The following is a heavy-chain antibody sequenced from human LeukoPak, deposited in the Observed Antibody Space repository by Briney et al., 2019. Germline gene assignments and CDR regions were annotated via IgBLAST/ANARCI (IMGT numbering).Heavy chain of an antibody. CDR2: IYPGDSDT. J-gene: IGHJ4*02. CDR3: ARLSWVSSGYYAAPIDY. CDR1: GYSFTSYC. Sequence: GESLKISCKGSGYSFTSYCIGWVRQMPGKGLEWMGIIYPGDSDTRYSPSFQGQVTISADKSISTAYLQWSSLKASDTAMYYCARLSWVSSGYYAAPIDYWGQGTLVTVSS. D-gene: IGHD3-22*01. V-gene: IGHV5-51*01.